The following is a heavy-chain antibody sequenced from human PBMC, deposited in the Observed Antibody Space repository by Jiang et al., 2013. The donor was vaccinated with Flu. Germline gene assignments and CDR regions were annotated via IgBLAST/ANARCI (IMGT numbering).Heavy chain of an antibody. J-gene: IGHJ4*02. CDR3: ARGGQEAAAVPLPAEY. D-gene: IGHD6-13*01. CDR2: ISYDGSNK. Sequence: SGFTSVAMLCTGSARRQAGLEWVAVISYDGSNKYYADSVKGRFTISRDNAKNSLYLQMNSLRAEDTAVYYCARGGQEAAAVPLPAEYWGQGTLVTVSS. V-gene: IGHV3-30*04. CDR1: GFTSVAML.